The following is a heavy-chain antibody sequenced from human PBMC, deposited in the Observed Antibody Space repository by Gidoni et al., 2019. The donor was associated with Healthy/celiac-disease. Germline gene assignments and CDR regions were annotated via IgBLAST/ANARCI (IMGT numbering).Heavy chain of an antibody. Sequence: EVQLVESGGGLVKPGGSLRLSCAASGCTFSSYSMTGVRQAPGKGLEWVSSISSSRSYIYYAVSVQGRFTISRDNAKNSLYLQMNSLRAEDTAVYYCARASAYGHFDYWGQGTLVTVSS. J-gene: IGHJ4*02. CDR2: ISSSRSYI. V-gene: IGHV3-21*01. CDR1: GCTFSSYS. D-gene: IGHD3-10*01. CDR3: ARASAYGHFDY.